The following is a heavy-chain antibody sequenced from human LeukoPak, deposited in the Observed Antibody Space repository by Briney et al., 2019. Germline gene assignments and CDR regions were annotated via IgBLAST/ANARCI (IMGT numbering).Heavy chain of an antibody. J-gene: IGHJ4*02. V-gene: IGHV4-34*01. D-gene: IGHD6-6*01. CDR3: ARLCRGSSLANFDY. CDR2: INHSGST. CDR1: GGSFSGYY. Sequence: KTSETLSLTCAVYGGSFSGYYWSWIRQPPGKGLEWIGEINHSGSTNYNPSLKSRVTISVDTSKNQFSLKLSSVTAADTAVYYCARLCRGSSLANFDYWGQGTLVTVSS.